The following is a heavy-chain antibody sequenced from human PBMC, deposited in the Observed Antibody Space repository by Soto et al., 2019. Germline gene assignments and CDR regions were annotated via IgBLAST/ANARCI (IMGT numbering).Heavy chain of an antibody. CDR1: GDTFSSYA. CDR2: IIPISDTT. V-gene: IGHV1-69*01. J-gene: IGHJ6*02. CDR3: ARSQGSSTSLEIYYYYYYGMDG. Sequence: QVQLVQSGAEVKKPGSSVMVSCKASGDTFSSYAISWVRQAPGQGLEWMGGIIPISDTTNYAQKFQGRVTTTADESTSTAYMEQSSLRSEDTAVYYCARSQGSSTSLEIYYYYYYGMDGWGQGTTVTVSS. D-gene: IGHD2-2*01.